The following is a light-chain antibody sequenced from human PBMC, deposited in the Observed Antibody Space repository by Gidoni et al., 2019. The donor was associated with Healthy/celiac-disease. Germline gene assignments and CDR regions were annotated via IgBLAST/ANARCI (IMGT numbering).Light chain of an antibody. Sequence: AIRMTKSPSSFSASTGDRVTITCRASQGISSDLAWYQQKPGKAPKLLIYAASTLQSGVPSRFSGSGSGTDFTLTISCLQSEDFATYYCQQYYSYPPTFGQGTKVEIK. V-gene: IGKV1-8*01. CDR2: AAS. CDR1: QGISSD. J-gene: IGKJ1*01. CDR3: QQYYSYPPT.